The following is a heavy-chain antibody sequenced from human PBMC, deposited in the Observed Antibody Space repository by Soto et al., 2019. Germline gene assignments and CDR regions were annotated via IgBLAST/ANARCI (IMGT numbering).Heavy chain of an antibody. V-gene: IGHV3-30-3*01. D-gene: IGHD2-21*01. Sequence: QVQLVESGGGVVQPGRSLRLSCAASGFTFSSYAMHWVRQAPGKGLEWVAVISYDGSNKYYADSVKGRFTISRDNSKNTLYLQMTSLRAEDTAVYYCAREASLCDFDIWGQGTMVTVSS. CDR2: ISYDGSNK. J-gene: IGHJ3*02. CDR1: GFTFSSYA. CDR3: AREASLCDFDI.